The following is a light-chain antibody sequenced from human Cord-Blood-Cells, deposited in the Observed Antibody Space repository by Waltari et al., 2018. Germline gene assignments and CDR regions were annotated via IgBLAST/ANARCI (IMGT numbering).Light chain of an antibody. Sequence: QSALTQPASVSGSPGQSITISCTGTSSDVGGYNYFSWYQQHPGKAPKLMIYDVSNRPSGVSNRCSGSKSGNTASLTISGLQAEDEADYYCSSYTSSSTWVFGGGTKLTVL. CDR3: SSYTSSSTWV. J-gene: IGLJ3*02. V-gene: IGLV2-14*03. CDR1: SSDVGGYNY. CDR2: DVS.